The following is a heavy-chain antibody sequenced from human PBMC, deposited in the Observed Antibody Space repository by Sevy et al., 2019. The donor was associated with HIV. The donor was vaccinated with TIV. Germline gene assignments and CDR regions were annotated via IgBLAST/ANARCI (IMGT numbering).Heavy chain of an antibody. CDR2: IRSKANSYAT. D-gene: IGHD3-10*01. CDR1: GFTFSGSA. Sequence: GGSLRLSCAASGFTFSGSAMHWVRQASGKGLEWVGRIRSKANSYATAYAASVRGRVTISRDDSKNTAYLQMNSLKTEDTAVYYCTLTTAADYYGSGSTSVGWYWGQGTLVTVSS. V-gene: IGHV3-73*01. J-gene: IGHJ4*02. CDR3: TLTTAADYYGSGSTSVGWY.